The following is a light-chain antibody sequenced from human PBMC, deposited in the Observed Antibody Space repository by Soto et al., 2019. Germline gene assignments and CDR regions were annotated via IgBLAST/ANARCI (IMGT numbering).Light chain of an antibody. CDR2: GAS. J-gene: IGKJ1*01. Sequence: DIPMTQSPSSLSASVGDTVTITCRASQNIDMYLNWYQQKPGKAPRVLISGASNLQSGVLSRFSGSGSGTDFTLTISSLQSEDFASYFCQHTFNSPPWTFGQGTKVEVK. CDR3: QHTFNSPPWT. V-gene: IGKV1-39*01. CDR1: QNIDMY.